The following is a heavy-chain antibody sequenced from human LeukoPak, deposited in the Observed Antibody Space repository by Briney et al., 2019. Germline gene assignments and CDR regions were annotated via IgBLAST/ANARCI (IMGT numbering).Heavy chain of an antibody. CDR3: AKHCGYGSSWYKLGFDY. V-gene: IGHV3-23*01. CDR2: ISSSGGST. D-gene: IGHD6-13*01. CDR1: GFTFSTYA. J-gene: IGHJ4*02. Sequence: GGSLRLSCAASGFTFSTYAMSWVRQAPGKGLEWVSAISSSGGSTYYADSVKGRFTISRDNSKNTLYLQMNSLRAEDTAVYYCAKHCGYGSSWYKLGFDYWGQGTLVTVSS.